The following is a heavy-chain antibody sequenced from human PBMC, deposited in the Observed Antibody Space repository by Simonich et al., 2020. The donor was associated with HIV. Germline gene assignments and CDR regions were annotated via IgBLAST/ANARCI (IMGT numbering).Heavy chain of an antibody. CDR3: ARRAGSYYYDSSGPFDY. CDR2: IDYSGST. V-gene: IGHV4-59*12. CDR1: GGSISSYY. Sequence: QVQLQESGPGLVKPSETLSLTCTVSGGSISSYYWSWIRQPPGKGLEWIGYIDYSGSTNYNPSLKSRVTISVDTSKNQFSLKLSSVTAADTAVYYCARRAGSYYYDSSGPFDYWGQGTLVTVSS. D-gene: IGHD3-22*01. J-gene: IGHJ4*02.